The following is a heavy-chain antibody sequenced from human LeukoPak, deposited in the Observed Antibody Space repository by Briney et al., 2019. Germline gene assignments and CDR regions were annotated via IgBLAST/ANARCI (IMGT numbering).Heavy chain of an antibody. CDR1: GDSVSSNSVA. V-gene: IGHV6-1*01. Sequence: SQTLSLTCAISGDSVSSNSVAWNWIRQSPSWGLEWLGRTYYRSKWYNDYAVSVKSRISINPDTSENQFSLQLNSVTPEDTAVYYCARARSSVLDYWGQGTLVTVSS. D-gene: IGHD1-26*01. CDR3: ARARSSVLDY. CDR2: TYYRSKWYN. J-gene: IGHJ4*02.